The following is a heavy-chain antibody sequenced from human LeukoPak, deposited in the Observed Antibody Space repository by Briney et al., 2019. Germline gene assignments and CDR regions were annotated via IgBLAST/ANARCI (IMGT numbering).Heavy chain of an antibody. CDR3: AKSSTVVTTYFDY. CDR1: GFTFGSYA. J-gene: IGHJ4*02. V-gene: IGHV3-23*01. Sequence: GGSLRLSCAASGFTFGSYAMSWVRQAPGKGLEWVSASGSGGSTYYADSVKGRFTISSDNSKNTLYLQMNSLRAEDTAVYYCAKSSTVVTTYFDYWGQGTLVTVSS. CDR2: SGSGGST. D-gene: IGHD4-23*01.